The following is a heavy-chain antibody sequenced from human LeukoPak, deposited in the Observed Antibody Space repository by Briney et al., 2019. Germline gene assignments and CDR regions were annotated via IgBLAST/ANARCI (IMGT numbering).Heavy chain of an antibody. CDR3: ARAEDIVVVPAAYDY. V-gene: IGHV1-18*01. CDR2: ISAYNGNT. J-gene: IGHJ4*02. CDR1: GYTFTSYG. D-gene: IGHD2-2*01. Sequence: ASVKVSCKASGYTFTSYGISWVRQAPGQGLEWMGWISAYNGNTNYAQKLQGRVTMTTDTSTSTAYMELRSLRSDDTAVYYCARAEDIVVVPAAYDYWGQGTLVTVSS.